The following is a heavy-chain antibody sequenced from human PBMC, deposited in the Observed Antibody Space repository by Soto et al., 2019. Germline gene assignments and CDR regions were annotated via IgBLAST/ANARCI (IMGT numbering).Heavy chain of an antibody. CDR2: ISYDGSNT. V-gene: IGHV3-30*18. Sequence: GRPLRLSCVASGFTFSSYGMHWVRQAPGKGLEWVAIISYDGSNTYYADSVKGRFTISRDNSKNTLYLQMNSLRAEDTSVYYCAKEGGLSGSYYISSSYYFDYWGQGTLVTVSS. CDR1: GFTFSSYG. J-gene: IGHJ4*02. CDR3: AKEGGLSGSYYISSSYYFDY. D-gene: IGHD1-26*01.